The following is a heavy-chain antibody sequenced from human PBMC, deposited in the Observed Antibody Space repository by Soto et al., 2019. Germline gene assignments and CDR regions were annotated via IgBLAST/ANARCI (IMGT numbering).Heavy chain of an antibody. Sequence: QVQLVQSGAEVKKPGSSVKVSCKASGGTFSSYTISWVQQDPGQGHEWMGRIIPILGIANYAQKFQGRVTITADKSKSTAYMELSSLRSEDTAVYYCARGEALYCGGDCYPALDYWGQGTLVTVSS. J-gene: IGHJ4*02. CDR2: IIPILGIA. CDR1: GGTFSSYT. CDR3: ARGEALYCGGDCYPALDY. D-gene: IGHD2-21*02. V-gene: IGHV1-69*02.